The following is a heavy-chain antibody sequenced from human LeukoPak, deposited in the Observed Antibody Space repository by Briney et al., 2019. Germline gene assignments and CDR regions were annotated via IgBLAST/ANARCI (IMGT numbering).Heavy chain of an antibody. D-gene: IGHD3-22*01. J-gene: IGHJ4*02. CDR1: GFTFSYYG. Sequence: GGSLRLSCAASGFTFSYYGMHWVRQAPGKGLEWVAFIRYDGNDKYYADSVKGRFTISKDTPRNTLYLQMNSLRTDDTAVYFCAKASAMIVVVSKHFDYWGQGTLVTVSS. CDR2: IRYDGNDK. CDR3: AKASAMIVVVSKHFDY. V-gene: IGHV3-30*02.